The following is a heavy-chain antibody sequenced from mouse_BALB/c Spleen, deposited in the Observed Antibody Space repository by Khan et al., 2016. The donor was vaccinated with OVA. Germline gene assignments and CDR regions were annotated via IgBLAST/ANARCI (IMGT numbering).Heavy chain of an antibody. D-gene: IGHD1-2*01. CDR1: GYSITSGYG. CDR2: ISYSGST. J-gene: IGHJ2*01. CDR3: ARTARIRY. V-gene: IGHV3-2*02. Sequence: VQLQQSGPGLVKPSQSLSLTCTVTGYSITSGYGWNWIRQFPGNKLEWMGYISYSGSTNYNPSLKSRISITRDTSKNQFFLQLNSVTTEDTATYYCARTARIRYWGQGTTLTVSS.